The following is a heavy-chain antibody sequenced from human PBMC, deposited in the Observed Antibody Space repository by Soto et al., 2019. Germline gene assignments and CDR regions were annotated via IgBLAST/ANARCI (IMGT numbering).Heavy chain of an antibody. V-gene: IGHV3-30*04. J-gene: IGHJ4*02. CDR1: GFSFRNYA. Sequence: PGGYLRLSCAASGFSFRNYAIHWARQAPGKGLEWEAVISRAGSHNYYLDSVKGRFTIYSDNSQDTVNLLMNSLRDDDSAMYYCARSGNSAVADSFDFWGQGTLVTV. D-gene: IGHD5-12*01. CDR2: ISRAGSHN. CDR3: ARSGNSAVADSFDF.